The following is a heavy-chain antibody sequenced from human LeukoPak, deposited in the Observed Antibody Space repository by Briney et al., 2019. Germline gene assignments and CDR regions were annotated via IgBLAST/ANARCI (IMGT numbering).Heavy chain of an antibody. D-gene: IGHD3-10*01. Sequence: GESLKISCKGSGYSFTSYWIGWVRQMPGKGLEWMGIIYPGDSYTRYSPSFQGQVTISADKSISTAYLQWSSLKASDTAMYYCARQYGSGSWPNYYYYMDVWGKGTTVTISS. J-gene: IGHJ6*03. CDR2: IYPGDSYT. CDR1: GYSFTSYW. V-gene: IGHV5-51*01. CDR3: ARQYGSGSWPNYYYYMDV.